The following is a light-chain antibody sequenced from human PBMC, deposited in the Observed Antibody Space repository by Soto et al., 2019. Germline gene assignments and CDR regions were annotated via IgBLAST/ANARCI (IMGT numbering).Light chain of an antibody. CDR3: QQLYTYPLT. Sequence: EIVMTQSPATLSVSPGERATLSCRASQSIGSNLAWYQQKPGQAPRLVIYASSIRASDFPARFSGSGSGTEFTLTISGLQSDDFAVYFCQQLYTYPLTFGGGTKVEIK. CDR1: QSIGSN. J-gene: IGKJ4*02. V-gene: IGKV3-15*01. CDR2: ASS.